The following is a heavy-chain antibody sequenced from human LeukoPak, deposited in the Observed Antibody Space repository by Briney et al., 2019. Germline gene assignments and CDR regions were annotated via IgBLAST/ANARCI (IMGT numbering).Heavy chain of an antibody. V-gene: IGHV3-53*01. CDR1: GFIVSSNY. J-gene: IGHJ6*02. CDR3: ARDRIVPLYGMDV. D-gene: IGHD2-15*01. Sequence: GGSLRLSCAASGFIVSSNYMSWVRQAPGKGLEWVSVIYSGGSTYYADSVKGRFTISRDNSKNTLYLQMNSLRAEDTAVYYCARDRIVPLYGMDVWGQGTTVTVSS. CDR2: IYSGGST.